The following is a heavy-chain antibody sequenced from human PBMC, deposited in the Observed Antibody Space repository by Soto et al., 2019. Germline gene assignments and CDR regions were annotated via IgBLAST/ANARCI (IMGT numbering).Heavy chain of an antibody. CDR1: GASIGSGSYS. CDR2: LHHSGDT. V-gene: IGHV4-30-2*01. Sequence: QLQLQESGSGLVRPSQTLSLTCTVSGASIGSGSYSWNWIRQPPGKGLELIGYLHHSGDTYFNPSIRRRVSISVDRSNNQFSLKLISVTAAGPAVYYCARFPLWFGELDYWGQGALVTVSS. J-gene: IGHJ4*02. D-gene: IGHD3-10*01. CDR3: ARFPLWFGELDY.